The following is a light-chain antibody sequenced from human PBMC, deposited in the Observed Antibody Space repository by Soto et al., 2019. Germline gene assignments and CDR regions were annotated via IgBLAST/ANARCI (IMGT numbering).Light chain of an antibody. J-gene: IGKJ5*01. CDR2: AAS. Sequence: DVQLTQSPSSLSALVGDRVTITCRASQSVSRYLNWYQHKPGQAPKLLINAASNLRSGVPSRFSGSGSGTDCTLTIDGLQPEDFAVYYCQQSYITPPITFGQGTRLEVK. CDR1: QSVSRY. V-gene: IGKV1-39*01. CDR3: QQSYITPPIT.